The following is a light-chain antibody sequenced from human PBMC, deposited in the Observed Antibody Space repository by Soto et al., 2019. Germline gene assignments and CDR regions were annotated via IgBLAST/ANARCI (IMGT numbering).Light chain of an antibody. CDR3: QSYDGTLSGSYV. CDR2: GTT. J-gene: IGLJ1*01. V-gene: IGLV1-40*01. Sequence: HSVLTXPPSVSGAPGQRVTISCTGSSSNIGAGYDVHWYQQLPGTAPKLVIYGTTNRPSGVPDRFSGSKSGTSASLAITGLQAEDEADYYCQSYDGTLSGSYVFGIGTKVTVL. CDR1: SSNIGAGYD.